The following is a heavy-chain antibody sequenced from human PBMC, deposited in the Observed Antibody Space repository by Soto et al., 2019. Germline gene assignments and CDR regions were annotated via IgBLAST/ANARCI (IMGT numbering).Heavy chain of an antibody. J-gene: IGHJ3*02. Sequence: EVQLLESGGGLVQPGGSLRLSCAASGFTFSSYSMNWVRQAPGKGLEWVSSISSSSSYIYYADSVKGRFTISRDNAKNSLYLQMNSLRAEDTAVYYCARDSYSGSYWVAFDIWGQGTMVTVSS. CDR3: ARDSYSGSYWVAFDI. D-gene: IGHD1-26*01. V-gene: IGHV3-21*01. CDR1: GFTFSSYS. CDR2: ISSSSSYI.